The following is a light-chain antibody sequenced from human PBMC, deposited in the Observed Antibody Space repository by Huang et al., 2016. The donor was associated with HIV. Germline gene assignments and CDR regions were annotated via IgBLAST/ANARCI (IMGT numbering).Light chain of an antibody. CDR2: GAS. V-gene: IGKV3-15*01. Sequence: EVLLTQSPATLSVSPGERATLSCRASQSVSTNLDWYQQKPGQAPRRLIYGASTRATGVPARCSGSGSGTEFTLTISSLQSEDSAVYYCQQYNSWPPLFTFGPGTKVDIK. J-gene: IGKJ3*01. CDR3: QQYNSWPPLFT. CDR1: QSVSTN.